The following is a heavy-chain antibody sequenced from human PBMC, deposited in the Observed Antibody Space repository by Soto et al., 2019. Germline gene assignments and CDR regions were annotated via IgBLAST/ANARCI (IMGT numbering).Heavy chain of an antibody. V-gene: IGHV1-18*04. D-gene: IGHD3-3*01. CDR1: GYTFTSYG. CDR3: ARDRYYDFWSGPTYYYYGMDV. CDR2: ISAYNGNT. Sequence: ASVKVSCKASGYTFTSYGISWVRQAPGQGLEWMGWISAYNGNTNYAQKLQGRVTMTTDTSTSTAYMELRSLRSDDTAVYYCARDRYYDFWSGPTYYYYGMDVWGQGTTVTVSS. J-gene: IGHJ6*02.